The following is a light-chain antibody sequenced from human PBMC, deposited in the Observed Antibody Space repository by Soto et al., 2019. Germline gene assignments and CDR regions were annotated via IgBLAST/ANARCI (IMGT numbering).Light chain of an antibody. CDR2: DAS. CDR3: QQYNSYSLTWT. J-gene: IGKJ1*01. Sequence: DIQMTQSPSTLSASVGDRVTITCRASQSISSWLAWYQQKPGKAPKLLIYDASSLESGVPSRFSGSGSGTEFTLTISSLQPEDFATYYCQQYNSYSLTWTFGQGTKVEIK. V-gene: IGKV1-5*01. CDR1: QSISSW.